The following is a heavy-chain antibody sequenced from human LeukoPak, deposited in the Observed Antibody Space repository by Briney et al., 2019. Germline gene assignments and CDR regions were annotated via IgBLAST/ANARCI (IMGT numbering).Heavy chain of an antibody. CDR3: ARGFVVVPAAPGGFDY. Sequence: RASVKVSCKVSGYTFTSYYMHWVRQAPGQGLEWMGIINPSGGSTSYAQKFQGRVTMTRDTSTSTVYMELSSLRSEDTAVYYCARGFVVVPAAPGGFDYWGQGTLVTVSS. CDR1: GYTFTSYY. D-gene: IGHD2-2*01. CDR2: INPSGGST. V-gene: IGHV1-46*03. J-gene: IGHJ4*02.